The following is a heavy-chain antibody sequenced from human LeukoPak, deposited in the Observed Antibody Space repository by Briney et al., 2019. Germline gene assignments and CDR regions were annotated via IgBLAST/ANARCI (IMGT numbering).Heavy chain of an antibody. CDR2: IGGDADGT. CDR1: GFTVTNFA. D-gene: IGHD7-27*01. Sequence: LPGASLRLSCAASGFTVTNFAIAWVRQPPGEGMEWLAAIGGDADGTTYPDRVRGRLFLSRDSSKNTLYLQMNVLTVEDTAVYHCVHPTGEGWFYFPYWGQGTPVTVSA. CDR3: VHPTGEGWFYFPY. J-gene: IGHJ4*02. V-gene: IGHV3-23*01.